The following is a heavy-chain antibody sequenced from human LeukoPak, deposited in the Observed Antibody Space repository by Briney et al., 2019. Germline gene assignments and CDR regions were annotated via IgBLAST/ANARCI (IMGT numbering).Heavy chain of an antibody. CDR2: IYYSGST. CDR3: ARVGFDGDGAPFDY. CDR1: GGSISSGGYY. J-gene: IGHJ4*02. Sequence: PSETLSLTCTVSGGSISSGGYYWSWIRQHPGKGLEWIGYIYYSGSTYYNPSLKSRVTISVDTSKNQFSLKLSSVTAADTAVYYCARVGFDGDGAPFDYWGQGTLVTVS. D-gene: IGHD4-17*01. V-gene: IGHV4-31*03.